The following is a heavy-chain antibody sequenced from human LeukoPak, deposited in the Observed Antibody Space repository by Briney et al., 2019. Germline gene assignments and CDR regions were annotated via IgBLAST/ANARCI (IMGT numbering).Heavy chain of an antibody. CDR3: ARDGIVGATMFDY. CDR1: GYTFTGYY. CDR2: INPNSGGT. V-gene: IGHV1-2*02. D-gene: IGHD1-26*01. J-gene: IGHJ4*02. Sequence: ASVKVSCKASGYTFTGYYMHWVRQAPGQGLGWMGWINPNSGGTNYAQKFQGRVTMTRDTSISTAYMELSRLRSDDTAVYYCARDGIVGATMFDYWGQGTLVTVSS.